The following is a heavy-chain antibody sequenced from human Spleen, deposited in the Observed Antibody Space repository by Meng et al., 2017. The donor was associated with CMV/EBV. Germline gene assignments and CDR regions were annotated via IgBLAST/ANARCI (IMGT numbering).Heavy chain of an antibody. CDR1: GYTFTTSA. J-gene: IGHJ4*02. Sequence: QVQPVQPGSELKKPAASLKVSCKASGYTFTTSAMNWVRQAPGQGLEWMGWINTNTGNQTYAPGFTGWFVFSLNPSVSTAYLQISSLKAEDTAMYYCASGLVGVTEPYYWGQGTLVTVSS. V-gene: IGHV7-4-1*02. D-gene: IGHD1-26*01. CDR2: INTNTGNQ. CDR3: ASGLVGVTEPYY.